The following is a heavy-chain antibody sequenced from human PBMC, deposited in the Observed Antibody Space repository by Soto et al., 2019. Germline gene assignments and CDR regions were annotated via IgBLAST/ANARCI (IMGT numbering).Heavy chain of an antibody. Sequence: ASVKVSCKASGYTFTIYAIHWVRQAPGQRLEWMGWINAGNGDTKYSQKFQDRVTITRDTSASTAYMELSSLRSEDTAVYYCARDHWLVPPGWFDPWGQGTLVTVSS. CDR2: INAGNGDT. J-gene: IGHJ5*02. V-gene: IGHV1-3*01. D-gene: IGHD6-19*01. CDR1: GYTFTIYA. CDR3: ARDHWLVPPGWFDP.